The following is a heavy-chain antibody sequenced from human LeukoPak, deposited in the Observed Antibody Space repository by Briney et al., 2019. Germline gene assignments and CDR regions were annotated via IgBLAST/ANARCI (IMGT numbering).Heavy chain of an antibody. V-gene: IGHV4-34*01. CDR1: GFTFSDHY. D-gene: IGHD6-13*01. J-gene: IGHJ1*01. CDR3: ARVTAGTVGYFQH. Sequence: PGGSLRLSCAASGFTFSDHYMDWVRQPPGKGLEWIGEIYHSGSTNYNPSLKSRVTISVDKSKNQFSLKLSSVTAADTAVYYCARVTAGTVGYFQHWGQGTLVTVSS. CDR2: IYHSGST.